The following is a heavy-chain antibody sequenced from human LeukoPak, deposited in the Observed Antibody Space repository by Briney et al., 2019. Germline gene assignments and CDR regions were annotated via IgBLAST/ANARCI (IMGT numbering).Heavy chain of an antibody. V-gene: IGHV3-20*04. Sequence: GGSLRLSCAASGFTFDDYGMSWVRQAPGKGLEWVSGINWNGGSTGYADSVKGRFTISRDNAKNSLYLQMNSLRAEDTAVYYCARTPPDYGGNSLYYFDYWGQGTLVTVSS. D-gene: IGHD4-23*01. J-gene: IGHJ4*02. CDR3: ARTPPDYGGNSLYYFDY. CDR2: INWNGGST. CDR1: GFTFDDYG.